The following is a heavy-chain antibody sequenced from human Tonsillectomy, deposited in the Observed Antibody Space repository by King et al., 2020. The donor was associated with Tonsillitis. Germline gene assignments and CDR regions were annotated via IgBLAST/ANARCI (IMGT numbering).Heavy chain of an antibody. J-gene: IGHJ4*02. CDR2: MSPNSGNT. Sequence: VQLVESGAEVKEPGASVKVSCKASGYTFTVYDIHWVRQATGQGLEWMGWMSPNSGNTGYAQKFQGRVTMTRDTSISTAYMELSSLSSEDTAVYYCARGIDAGVDYWGQGTLVTVSS. CDR1: GYTFTVYD. D-gene: IGHD2-8*01. CDR3: ARGIDAGVDY. V-gene: IGHV1-8*01.